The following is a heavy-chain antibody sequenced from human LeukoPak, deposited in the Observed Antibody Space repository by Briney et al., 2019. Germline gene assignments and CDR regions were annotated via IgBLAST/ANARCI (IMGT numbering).Heavy chain of an antibody. CDR3: AKEGGTGTRFDY. J-gene: IGHJ4*02. V-gene: IGHV3-23*01. CDR2: ISGSGTGT. Sequence: GGSLRLSCATSGFTFSDYWMTWVGQAPGKRLYWVSAISGSGTGTYCADSVKGRFTISRDNSKNTLYLQMNSLRAEDTAVYYCAKEGGTGTRFDYWGQGTLVTVSS. D-gene: IGHD1-7*01. CDR1: GFTFSDYW.